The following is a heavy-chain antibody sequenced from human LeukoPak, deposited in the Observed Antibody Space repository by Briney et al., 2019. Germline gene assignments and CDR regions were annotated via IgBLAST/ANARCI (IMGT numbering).Heavy chain of an antibody. V-gene: IGHV4-30-4*01. D-gene: IGHD2-15*01. Sequence: SETLSLTCTVSNDSISSGDYYWNWIRQPPGKGLEWIGYIFHRGGTSYNPSLKSRILFSVDTSQNQFSLKLNSVTATDTAVYYCVREILYCSGGSCYRGPFDNWGQGTLVTVSA. J-gene: IGHJ4*02. CDR1: NDSISSGDYY. CDR2: IFHRGGT. CDR3: VREILYCSGGSCYRGPFDN.